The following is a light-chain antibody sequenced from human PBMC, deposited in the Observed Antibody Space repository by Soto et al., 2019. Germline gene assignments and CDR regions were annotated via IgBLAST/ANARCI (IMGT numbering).Light chain of an antibody. Sequence: EIVLTQSPGTLSLSPGERATLSCRASQSVSSSYLAWYQQTPGQAPRLLIYGASNRATGIPDRFSGSGSGTDFTLTISRLETEDVAVFYCQHHGSSSWTFGQGTKVEIK. CDR3: QHHGSSSWT. V-gene: IGKV3-20*01. CDR2: GAS. CDR1: QSVSSSY. J-gene: IGKJ1*01.